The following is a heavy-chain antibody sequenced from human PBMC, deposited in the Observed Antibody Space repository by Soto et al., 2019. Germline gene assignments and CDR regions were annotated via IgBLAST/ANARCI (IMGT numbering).Heavy chain of an antibody. CDR1: GGTFSSYA. Sequence: QVQLVQSGAEVKKPGSSVKVSCKASGGTFSSYAISWVRQAPGQGLEWLGGIIPIFGTANYAQKLQGRVTITADESTSTAYMELSSLRSEDTAVYYCARGRGLRYFAGLFPFDYWGQGTLVTVSS. D-gene: IGHD3-9*01. J-gene: IGHJ4*02. V-gene: IGHV1-69*01. CDR3: ARGRGLRYFAGLFPFDY. CDR2: IIPIFGTA.